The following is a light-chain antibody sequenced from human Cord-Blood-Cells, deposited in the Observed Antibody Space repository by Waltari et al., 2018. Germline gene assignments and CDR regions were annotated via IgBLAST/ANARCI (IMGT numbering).Light chain of an antibody. J-gene: IGLJ2*01. V-gene: IGLV2-23*01. CDR2: EGS. Sequence: QSALTQPASVSGSPGQSLTLSCTGTSSDVGRYNLVSWYQQHPGKAPKLMIYEGSKRPSGVSNRFSGSKSGNTASLTISGLQAEDEADYYCCSYAGSSTYVVFGGGTKLTVL. CDR1: SSDVGRYNL. CDR3: CSYAGSSTYVV.